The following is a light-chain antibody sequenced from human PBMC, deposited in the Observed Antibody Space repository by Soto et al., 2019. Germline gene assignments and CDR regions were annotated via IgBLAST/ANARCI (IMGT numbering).Light chain of an antibody. CDR2: DAS. CDR3: QQRSKWPLT. J-gene: IGKJ4*01. CDR1: QSVSSD. Sequence: EIVLTQSPATLSLSLGERATLSCRASQSVSSDLIWYQQKPGQAPRLLIYDASNRATGIPARFSGSGSGTDFTLTISSLEPEDFAVYYCQQRSKWPLTFGGGTKVEIK. V-gene: IGKV3-11*01.